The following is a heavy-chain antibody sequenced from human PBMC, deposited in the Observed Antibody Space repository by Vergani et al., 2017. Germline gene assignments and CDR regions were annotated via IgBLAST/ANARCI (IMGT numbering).Heavy chain of an antibody. CDR2: IYTSGST. Sequence: QVQLQESGPGLVKPSQTLSLTCTVSGGSISSGSYYWSWIRQPAGKGLEWIGRIYTSGSTNYNPSLKSRVTISVDTSKNQFSLKLSSVTAADTAVYYCARDTTGALDYWGQGTLVTVSS. CDR1: GGSISSGSYY. D-gene: IGHD1-1*01. CDR3: ARDTTGALDY. J-gene: IGHJ4*02. V-gene: IGHV4-61*02.